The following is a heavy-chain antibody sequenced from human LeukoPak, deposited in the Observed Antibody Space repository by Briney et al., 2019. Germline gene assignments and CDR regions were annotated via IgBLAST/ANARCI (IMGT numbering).Heavy chain of an antibody. V-gene: IGHV3-74*01. D-gene: IGHD6-19*01. J-gene: IGHJ4*02. CDR2: VNSDGSST. CDR3: ARGSTQYSSGWYGLDY. Sequence: GGSLRLSCAASGFTFSSYWMHWVRQAPGKGLVWVSRVNSDGSSTTYADSVKGRFTISRDNAKNTLYLQVNSLRAEVTAVYYCARGSTQYSSGWYGLDYWGQGTLVTVSS. CDR1: GFTFSSYW.